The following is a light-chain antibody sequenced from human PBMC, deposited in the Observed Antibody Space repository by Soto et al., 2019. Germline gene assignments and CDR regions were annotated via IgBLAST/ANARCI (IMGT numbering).Light chain of an antibody. CDR3: QQDDSYPLT. V-gene: IGKV1-5*03. CDR2: KAS. J-gene: IGKJ4*01. Sequence: DTQMTQSPSTLSASVGDRVTITCRASQSISSWLAWYQHKPGKAPNLLIYKASSLESGVPSRFSGSGSGTGFTLTVSSLQADDFATYYCQQDDSYPLTFGGGTKVEIK. CDR1: QSISSW.